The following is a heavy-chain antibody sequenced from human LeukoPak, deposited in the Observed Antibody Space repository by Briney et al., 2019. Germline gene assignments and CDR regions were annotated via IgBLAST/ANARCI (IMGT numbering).Heavy chain of an antibody. CDR2: IYYSGNT. J-gene: IGHJ4*02. Sequence: SETLSLTCAVSGGSIISSSYYWGWIRQPPGKGLEWIGSIYYSGNTSYNPSLKSRIIISIDTSKNQFSLRLSSVTAADTALYYCARQGGGDGSGFYSYYFDYWGQGTLVTASS. CDR3: ARQGGGDGSGFYSYYFDY. D-gene: IGHD3-22*01. CDR1: GGSIISSSYY. V-gene: IGHV4-39*07.